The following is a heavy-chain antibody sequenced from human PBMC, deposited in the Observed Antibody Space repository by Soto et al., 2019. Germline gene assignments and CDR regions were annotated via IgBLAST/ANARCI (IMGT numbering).Heavy chain of an antibody. CDR1: GFTFSTYG. CDR3: VRGHDSSGYHFGY. CDR2: ISSSSSTI. J-gene: IGHJ4*02. V-gene: IGHV3-48*02. D-gene: IGHD3-22*01. Sequence: EVRLVESGGGLVQPGGSQRLSCAASGFTFSTYGMNWVHQAPGKGLDWVSYISSSSSTIYYADSVKGRFTISRDNAKNSLFLQMNSLRDEDTAVYYCVRGHDSSGYHFGYWGQGTLVTVSS.